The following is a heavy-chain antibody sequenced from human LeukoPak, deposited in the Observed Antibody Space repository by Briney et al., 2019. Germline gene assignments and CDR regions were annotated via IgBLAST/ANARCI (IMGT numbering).Heavy chain of an antibody. J-gene: IGHJ4*02. V-gene: IGHV3-11*01. CDR2: ISSSGSII. CDR3: ARGDRYYDSNGSLFDY. CDR1: GFTFSDYY. Sequence: GGSLRLSCAASGFTFSDYYMSWIRQAPGKGLEWVSYISSSGSIIYYADSVKGRFTISRDNAKNSLYLQMNSLRAEDTAVYYCARGDRYYDSNGSLFDYWGQGTLVTVSS. D-gene: IGHD3-22*01.